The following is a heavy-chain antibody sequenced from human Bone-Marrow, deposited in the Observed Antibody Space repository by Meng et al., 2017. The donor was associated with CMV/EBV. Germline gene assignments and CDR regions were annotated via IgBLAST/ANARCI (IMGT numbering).Heavy chain of an antibody. D-gene: IGHD1-26*01. CDR1: GYTFTSYD. Sequence: SCKASGYTFTSYDINWVRQATGQGLEWMGWMNPNSGNTGYAQKFQGRVTMTRNTSISTAYMELSGLRSEDTAVYYCARAEVGALIDYWGQGTLVTVSS. CDR3: ARAEVGALIDY. CDR2: MNPNSGNT. J-gene: IGHJ4*02. V-gene: IGHV1-8*01.